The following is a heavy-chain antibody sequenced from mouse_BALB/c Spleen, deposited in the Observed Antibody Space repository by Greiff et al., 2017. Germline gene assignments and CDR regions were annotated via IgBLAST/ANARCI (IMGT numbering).Heavy chain of an antibody. V-gene: IGHV5-6-5*01. CDR1: GFTFSSYA. CDR2: ISSGGST. J-gene: IGHJ4*01. CDR3: ASGDDAMDY. Sequence: EVKLVESGGGLVKPGGSLKLSCAASGFTFSSYAMSWVRQTPEKRLEWVASISSGGSTYYPDSVRGRFTISRDNARNILYLQMSSLRSGDTAMYYCASGDDAMDYWGQGTSVTVSS.